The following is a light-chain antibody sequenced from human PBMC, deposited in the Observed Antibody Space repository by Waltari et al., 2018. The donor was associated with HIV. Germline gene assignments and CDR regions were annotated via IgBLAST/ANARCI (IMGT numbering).Light chain of an antibody. CDR2: RNN. CDR3: AAWDDSLSGFYV. V-gene: IGLV1-47*01. CDR1: SSNLARNF. J-gene: IGLJ1*01. Sequence: QSVLTPPPSASGTPGQRVTISCSGRSSNLARNFLYWYQQLPGTAPKRLILRNNHRPSGVPDRFSGSKSGTSASRAISGLRSDDEADYYCAAWDDSLSGFYVFGTGTKVTVL.